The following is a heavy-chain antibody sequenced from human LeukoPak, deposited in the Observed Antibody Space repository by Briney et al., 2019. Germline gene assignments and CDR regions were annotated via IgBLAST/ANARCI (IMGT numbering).Heavy chain of an antibody. V-gene: IGHV3-9*01. Sequence: QSGGSLRLSCAASGFTFDDYAMPWVRQAPGKGLEWVSGISWNSGSIDYADSVKGRFTISRDNAKNSLYLQMNSLRPEDTAFYYCAKGTGRYWTFFDYWGQGTLVTVSS. J-gene: IGHJ4*02. CDR2: ISWNSGSI. CDR1: GFTFDDYA. CDR3: AKGTGRYWTFFDY. D-gene: IGHD1-26*01.